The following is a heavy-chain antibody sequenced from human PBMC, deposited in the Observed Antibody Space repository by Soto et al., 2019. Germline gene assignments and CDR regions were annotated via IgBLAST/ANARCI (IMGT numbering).Heavy chain of an antibody. J-gene: IGHJ6*02. V-gene: IGHV4-31*01. CDR2: IYYSGST. CDR3: ARQILRVRGVIITGAPDYYYYYGMDV. D-gene: IGHD3-10*01. CDR1: GGSISSGGYY. Sequence: QVQLQESGPGLVKPSQTLSLTCTVSGGSISSGGYYWSWIRQHPGKGLEWIGYIYYSGSTYYNPSLKSPVTITGDTSKKQFSLKLSSVTAADTAVYYCARQILRVRGVIITGAPDYYYYYGMDVWGQGTTVTVSS.